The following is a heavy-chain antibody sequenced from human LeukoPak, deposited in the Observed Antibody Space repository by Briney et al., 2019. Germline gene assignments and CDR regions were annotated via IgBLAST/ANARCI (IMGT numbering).Heavy chain of an antibody. V-gene: IGHV3-23*01. CDR2: ISGSGGST. J-gene: IGHJ4*02. Sequence: GGPLRLSCAASGFTFSSYAMSWVRQAPGKGLEWVSAISGSGGSTYHADSVKGRFTISRDNSKNTLYLQMNSLRAEDTAVYYCAKDPTVAGQYYFDYWGQGTLVTVSS. CDR3: AKDPTVAGQYYFDY. D-gene: IGHD6-19*01. CDR1: GFTFSSYA.